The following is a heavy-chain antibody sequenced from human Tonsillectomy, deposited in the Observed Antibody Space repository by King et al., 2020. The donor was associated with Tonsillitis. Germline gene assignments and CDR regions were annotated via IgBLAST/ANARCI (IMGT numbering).Heavy chain of an antibody. CDR3: ASMYNWNLGKY. J-gene: IGHJ4*02. V-gene: IGHV3-33*01. Sequence: HVQLVESGGGVVQPGGSLRLSCAASGLTFNSYGMHWVRQAPGKGLEWVALIWYDGSKKYYADSVKGRFTIPRDNSKYTLFLQMNSLRGEDTAGFYWASMYNWNLGKYWGQGALVTVSS. CDR2: IWYDGSKK. D-gene: IGHD1-20*01. CDR1: GLTFNSYG.